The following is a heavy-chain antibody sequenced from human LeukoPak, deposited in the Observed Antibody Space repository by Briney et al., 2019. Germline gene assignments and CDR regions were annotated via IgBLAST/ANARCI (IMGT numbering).Heavy chain of an antibody. D-gene: IGHD6-19*01. CDR1: GFTFSSYS. J-gene: IGHJ4*02. V-gene: IGHV3-21*01. CDR3: ARDPRLYSIGSGY. Sequence: PGWSVRLSCAASGFTFSSYSMNWVRQAPGKGLEWASSISCSSTYINYADSVKGRFTISRDNAKNSLYLQMSRLRAEDTAVYYCARDPRLYSIGSGYWGQGTLVTVSS. CDR2: ISCSSTYI.